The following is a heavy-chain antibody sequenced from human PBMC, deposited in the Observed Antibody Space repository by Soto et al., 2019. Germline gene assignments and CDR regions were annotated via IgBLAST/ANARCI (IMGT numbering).Heavy chain of an antibody. V-gene: IGHV3-15*01. CDR2: IKSKTDGGTT. D-gene: IGHD7-27*01. CDR1: GFTFSNAW. CDR3: NTDHVHWVIHY. J-gene: IGHJ4*02. Sequence: PGGSLRLSCAASGFTFSNAWMSWVRQAPGKGLEWFGRIKSKTDGGTTDYAAPVKGRFTISRDDSKNTLYLQMNSLKTEDTAVYYCNTDHVHWVIHYCGQGTLVTVSS.